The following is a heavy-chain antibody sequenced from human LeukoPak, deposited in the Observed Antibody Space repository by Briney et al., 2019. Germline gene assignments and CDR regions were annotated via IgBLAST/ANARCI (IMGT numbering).Heavy chain of an antibody. D-gene: IGHD6-19*01. CDR2: INHSGST. V-gene: IGHV4-34*01. CDR1: GGSFSGYY. Sequence: SETLSLTCAVYGGSFSGYYWSWIRQPPGKGLEWIGEINHSGSTNYNPSLKSRVTIPVDTSKNQSSLKLSSVTVADTAVYYCARAGIAVSATPYFDYWGQGTLVTVSS. CDR3: ARAGIAVSATPYFDY. J-gene: IGHJ4*02.